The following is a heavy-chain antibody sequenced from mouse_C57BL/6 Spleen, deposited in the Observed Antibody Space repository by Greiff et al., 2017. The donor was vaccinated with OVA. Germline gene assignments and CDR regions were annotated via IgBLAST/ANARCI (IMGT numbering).Heavy chain of an antibody. J-gene: IGHJ2*01. CDR3: ARTTVGATVGC. CDR1: GYTFTSYW. V-gene: IGHV1-50*01. Sequence: QVQLQQPGAELVKPGASVKLFCKASGYTFTSYWMQWVKQRPGQGLEWIGEIDPSDSYTNYNQKFKGKATLTVDTSSSTAYMQLSSLTSEDSAVYYCARTTVGATVGCWGKGTTLTVSS. CDR2: IDPSDSYT. D-gene: IGHD1-1*01.